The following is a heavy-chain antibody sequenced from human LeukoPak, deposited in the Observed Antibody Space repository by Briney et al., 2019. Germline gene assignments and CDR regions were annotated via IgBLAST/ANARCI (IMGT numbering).Heavy chain of an antibody. CDR3: ARVNYYVRTTTNWFDP. CDR1: GYTFTSYG. J-gene: IGHJ5*02. Sequence: GASVKVSCKASGYTFTSYGISWVRQAPGQGLEWMGWISAYNGNTNYAQKLQGRVTMTTDTSTSTAYMELRSLRSDDTAVYYCARVNYYVRTTTNWFDPWGQGTLVTVSS. CDR2: ISAYNGNT. V-gene: IGHV1-18*01. D-gene: IGHD3-10*02.